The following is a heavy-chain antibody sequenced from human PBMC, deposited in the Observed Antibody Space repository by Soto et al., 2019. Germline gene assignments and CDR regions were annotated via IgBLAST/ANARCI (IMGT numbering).Heavy chain of an antibody. CDR3: XRDDIPGRAVATYGMDV. CDR1: GFIFSNFG. D-gene: IGHD6-19*01. V-gene: IGHV3-33*01. J-gene: IGHJ6*02. Sequence: GGSLRLSCAASGFIFSNFGMHWVRQAPGKGLEWVGVIWYDGSNEYYADSVKGRFTISKDNSKNTLYLQMNSLRAEDTAVYYCXRDDIPGRAVATYGMDVWGQGTTVTVSS. CDR2: IWYDGSNE.